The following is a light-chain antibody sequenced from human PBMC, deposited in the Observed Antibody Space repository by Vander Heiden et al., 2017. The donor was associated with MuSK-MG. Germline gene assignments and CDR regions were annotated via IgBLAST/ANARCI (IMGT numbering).Light chain of an antibody. Sequence: QSALTQPASVSGSPGQSIPISCTGTSGDVGDYNYVSWYQQHPGKVPKLIIHDVSSRPSGVSDRFSGSKSGNTASLTISGLQADDEADYYCLSYRRTNTWVFGGGTKLTVL. J-gene: IGLJ3*02. CDR2: DVS. CDR3: LSYRRTNTWV. CDR1: SGDVGDYNY. V-gene: IGLV2-14*03.